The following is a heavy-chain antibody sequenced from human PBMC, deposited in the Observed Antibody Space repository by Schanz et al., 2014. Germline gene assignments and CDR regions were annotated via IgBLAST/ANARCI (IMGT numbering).Heavy chain of an antibody. V-gene: IGHV1-18*01. CDR3: ARVQDDILTGSEYYYGMDV. D-gene: IGHD3-9*01. CDR2: ISTSNGNT. Sequence: QVHLVQSGTQVKKPGASVKVSCKASGYTFTDYGLSWVRQAPGQGLEWLGWISTSNGNTNYIQKLQGRVTMTTDTSTSTAYMELRSLRSDDTAVYYCARVQDDILTGSEYYYGMDVWGQGTTVTVS. J-gene: IGHJ6*02. CDR1: GYTFTDYG.